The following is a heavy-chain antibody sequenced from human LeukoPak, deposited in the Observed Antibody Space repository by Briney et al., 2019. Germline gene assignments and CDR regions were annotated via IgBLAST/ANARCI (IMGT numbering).Heavy chain of an antibody. V-gene: IGHV4-34*01. D-gene: IGHD3-10*01. CDR2: INHSGST. CDR1: DGSFSGYY. CDR3: ARGKIWTTMVRGDAHFDY. Sequence: SETLSLTRAVYDGSFSGYYWSWIRQPPGKGLEWIGEINHSGSTNYNPSLKSRVTISVDTSKNQFSLKLSSVTAADTAVYYCARGKIWTTMVRGDAHFDYWGQGTLVTVSS. J-gene: IGHJ4*02.